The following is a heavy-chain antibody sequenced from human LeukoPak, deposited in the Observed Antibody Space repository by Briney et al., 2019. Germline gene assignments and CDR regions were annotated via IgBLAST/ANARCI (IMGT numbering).Heavy chain of an antibody. J-gene: IGHJ3*02. CDR1: GYTFTGYY. CDR2: INPNSGGT. CDR3: ARVGDIVLMFGDAFDI. Sequence: ASVKVSCKASGYTFTGYYMHWVRQAPRQGLEWMGWINPNSGGTNYAQKFQGRVTMTRDTSISTAYMELSRLRSDDTAVYYCARVGDIVLMFGDAFDIWGQGTMVTVSS. V-gene: IGHV1-2*02. D-gene: IGHD2-8*01.